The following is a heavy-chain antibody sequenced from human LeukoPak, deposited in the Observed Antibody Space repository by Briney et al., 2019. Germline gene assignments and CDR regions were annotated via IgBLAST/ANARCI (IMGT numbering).Heavy chain of an antibody. CDR1: GASITSDY. J-gene: IGHJ6*03. CDR3: ARTTEGGYTYGYFYYYYMDV. Sequence: SETLSLTCSVSGASITSDYWSWIRQPPGKGLEWIGEINHSGSTNYNPSLKSRVTISVDTSKNQFSLKLTSVTAADTAVYYCARTTEGGYTYGYFYYYYMDVWGKGTTVTISS. CDR2: INHSGST. D-gene: IGHD5-18*01. V-gene: IGHV4-34*01.